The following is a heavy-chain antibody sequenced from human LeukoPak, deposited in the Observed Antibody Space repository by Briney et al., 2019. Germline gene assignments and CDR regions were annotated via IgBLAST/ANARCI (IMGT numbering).Heavy chain of an antibody. V-gene: IGHV3-7*01. D-gene: IGHD3-10*01. CDR1: GFTFSSYW. J-gene: IGHJ4*02. CDR2: IKQDGSEK. Sequence: GGSLRLSCAASGFTFSSYWMSWVRQAPGKGLEWVANIKQDGSEKYYADSVKGRFTISRDNSKDTLYLQMNSLRAEDTAEYYCATLGSGTYYSLYYFDYWGQGTLVTVSS. CDR3: ATLGSGTYYSLYYFDY.